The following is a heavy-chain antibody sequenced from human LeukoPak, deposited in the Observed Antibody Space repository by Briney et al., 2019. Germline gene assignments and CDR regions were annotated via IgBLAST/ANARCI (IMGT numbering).Heavy chain of an antibody. CDR2: IYSGGST. CDR1: GFTVSGNY. J-gene: IGHJ4*02. D-gene: IGHD2-21*01. Sequence: GGSLRLSCAASGFTVSGNYMSWVRQAPGKGLEWVSVIYSGGSTYYADSVNGRFTISRDNSKNTLYLQMNSLRAEDTAVYYCARDRSKYSPPRDWGQGTLVTVSS. CDR3: ARDRSKYSPPRD. V-gene: IGHV3-66*01.